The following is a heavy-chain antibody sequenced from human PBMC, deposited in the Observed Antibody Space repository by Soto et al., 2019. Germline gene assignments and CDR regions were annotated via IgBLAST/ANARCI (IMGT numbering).Heavy chain of an antibody. CDR1: GFSLNPSGMC. J-gene: IGHJ4*02. D-gene: IGHD1-26*01. CDR3: ARMSGSYISPLDS. Sequence: SGQPLVPTTQPLTLTSSLAGFSLNPSGMCVSWIRQPPGKALEGLALIDWDDDKYYTTSLKARLTISKDTSKNQVALTITNMDAVDTGTYYCARMSGSYISPLDSGGQGAVVTVSS. CDR2: IDWDDDK. V-gene: IGHV2-70*01.